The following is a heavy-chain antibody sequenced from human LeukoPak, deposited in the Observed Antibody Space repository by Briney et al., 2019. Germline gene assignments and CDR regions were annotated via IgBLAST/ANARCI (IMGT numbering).Heavy chain of an antibody. CDR2: IYYSGST. CDR1: GGSISSSSYY. J-gene: IGHJ6*03. Sequence: SETLSLTCTVSGGSISSSSYYWGWIRQPPGKGLEWIGSIYYSGSTYYNPSLKSRVTISVDTSKNQFSLKLSSVTAADTAVYYCARTPITHYYYYYYMDVWGKGTTVTISS. V-gene: IGHV4-39*01. CDR3: ARTPITHYYYYYYMDV. D-gene: IGHD5-24*01.